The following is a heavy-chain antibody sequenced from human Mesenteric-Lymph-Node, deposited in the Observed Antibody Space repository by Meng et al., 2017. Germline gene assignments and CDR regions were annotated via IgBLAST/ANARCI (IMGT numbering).Heavy chain of an antibody. Sequence: GESLKISCAASGFTFSSYAMHWVRQAPGKGLEWVAVISYDGSNKYYADSVKGRFTISRDNSKNTLYLQMNSLRAEDTAVYYCAKMAHVVESPYYDYVWGSYRPETNYYGMDVWGQGTTVTVSS. J-gene: IGHJ6*02. CDR1: GFTFSSYA. V-gene: IGHV3-30*04. D-gene: IGHD3-16*02. CDR2: ISYDGSNK. CDR3: AKMAHVVESPYYDYVWGSYRPETNYYGMDV.